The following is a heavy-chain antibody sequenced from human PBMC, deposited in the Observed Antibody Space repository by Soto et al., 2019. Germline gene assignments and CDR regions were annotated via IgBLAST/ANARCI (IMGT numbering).Heavy chain of an antibody. Sequence: QLPLVESGGDVVQPRRSLRVSCAVSGFTFSSYGMHWVRQAPGKGPEWVAAISYDGNNQYYGDSVKGRFTISRDNSKNTLYLQMNSLRAEDTAVYFCAKDSRYRGVTGTLDYWGQGTLVTVSS. D-gene: IGHD6-19*01. V-gene: IGHV3-30*18. CDR3: AKDSRYRGVTGTLDY. J-gene: IGHJ4*02. CDR1: GFTFSSYG. CDR2: ISYDGNNQ.